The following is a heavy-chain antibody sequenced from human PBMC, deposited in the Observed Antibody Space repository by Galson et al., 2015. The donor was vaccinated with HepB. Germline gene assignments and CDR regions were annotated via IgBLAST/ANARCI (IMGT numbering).Heavy chain of an antibody. J-gene: IGHJ4*02. CDR3: ARSRGESIWYGGYYFDY. D-gene: IGHD6-13*01. V-gene: IGHV4-59*01. CDR2: IYYSGST. CDR1: GGSISSYY. Sequence: ETLSLTCTVSGGSISSYYWSWIRQPPGKGLEWIGYIYYSGSTNYNPSLKSRVTISVDTSKNQFSLKLSSVTAADTAVYYVARSRGESIWYGGYYFDYWGQGTLVTVSS.